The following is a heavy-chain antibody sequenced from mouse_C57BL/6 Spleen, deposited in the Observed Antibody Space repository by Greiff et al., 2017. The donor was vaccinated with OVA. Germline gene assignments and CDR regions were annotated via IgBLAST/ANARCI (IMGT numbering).Heavy chain of an antibody. Sequence: VQLQQSGAELVRPGASVKLSCTASGFNIKDYYMHWVKQRPEQGLAWIGRIDPEDGDTEYAPKFQGKATMTADTSSNTAYLQLSSLTSEDTAVYYCTTYDYGTGYYAMDYWGQGTSVTVSS. J-gene: IGHJ4*01. CDR2: IDPEDGDT. CDR1: GFNIKDYY. V-gene: IGHV14-1*01. D-gene: IGHD2-4*01. CDR3: TTYDYGTGYYAMDY.